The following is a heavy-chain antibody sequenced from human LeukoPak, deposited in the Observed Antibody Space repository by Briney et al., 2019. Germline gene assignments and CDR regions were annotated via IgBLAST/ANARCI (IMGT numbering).Heavy chain of an antibody. Sequence: PGGSLRLSCAASGFTFSSYWMHWVRQAPGKGLVWVSRINTDGSSTTYADSVKGRFTISRDNAKNTLYLQMNSLRAEDTAVYCCARDSGRGAFFDYCGQGTLVTVSS. D-gene: IGHD5-24*01. CDR1: GFTFSSYW. CDR2: INTDGSST. J-gene: IGHJ4*02. V-gene: IGHV3-74*01. CDR3: ARDSGRGAFFDY.